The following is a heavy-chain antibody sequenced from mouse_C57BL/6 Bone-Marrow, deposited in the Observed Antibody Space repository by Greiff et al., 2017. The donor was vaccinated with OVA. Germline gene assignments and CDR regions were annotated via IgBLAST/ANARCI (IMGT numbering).Heavy chain of an antibody. CDR1: GYTFTSYW. CDR3: ARWGSYDY. J-gene: IGHJ2*01. CDR2: IHPNSGST. D-gene: IGHD1-1*01. Sequence: VKLMESGAELVKPGASVKLSCKASGYTFTSYWMHWVKQRPGQGLEWIGMIHPNSGSTNYNEKFKSKATLTVDKSSSTAYMQLSSLTSEDSAVYYCARWGSYDYWGQGATLTVSS. V-gene: IGHV1-64*01.